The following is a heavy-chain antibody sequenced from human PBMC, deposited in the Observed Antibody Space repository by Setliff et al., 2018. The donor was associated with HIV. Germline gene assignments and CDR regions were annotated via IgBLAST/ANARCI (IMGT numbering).Heavy chain of an antibody. D-gene: IGHD3-22*01. CDR2: IIPIFGTA. Sequence: ASVKVSCKASGGTFSSYAINWVRQAPGQGLEWMGGIIPIFGTANYAQKFQGRLTIPADESLTTSYMELSSLTSEDTAVYYCARPTTEGDYYDSSGYLSGAFDIWGQGTMVTVSS. J-gene: IGHJ3*02. V-gene: IGHV1-69*13. CDR1: GGTFSSYA. CDR3: ARPTTEGDYYDSSGYLSGAFDI.